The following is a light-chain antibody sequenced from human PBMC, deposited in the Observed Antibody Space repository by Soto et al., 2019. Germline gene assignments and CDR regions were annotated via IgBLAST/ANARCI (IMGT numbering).Light chain of an antibody. CDR2: GAS. J-gene: IGKJ1*01. V-gene: IGKV3-20*01. CDR3: QQYGSSPPT. CDR1: QSVSSY. Sequence: EIVLTQSPATLSLSPGERATLSCRASQSVSSYLAWYQQKPGQAPRLLIYGASSRATGIPDRFRGSGSGTDFTLTISRLEPEDFAVYYCQQYGSSPPTFGQGTKV.